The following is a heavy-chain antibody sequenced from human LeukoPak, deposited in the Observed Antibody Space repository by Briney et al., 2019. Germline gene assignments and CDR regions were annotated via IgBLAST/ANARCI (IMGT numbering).Heavy chain of an antibody. V-gene: IGHV4-59*12. D-gene: IGHD3-16*02. J-gene: IGHJ4*02. CDR2: IYYSGST. Sequence: SETLSLTCTVSSGSISSYYWSWIRQPPGKGLEWIGYIYYSGSTNYNPSLKSRVTISVDTSKNQFSLKLSSVTAADTAVYYCARGGYYDYVWGSYRHLDYWGQGTLVTVSS. CDR3: ARGGYYDYVWGSYRHLDY. CDR1: SGSISSYY.